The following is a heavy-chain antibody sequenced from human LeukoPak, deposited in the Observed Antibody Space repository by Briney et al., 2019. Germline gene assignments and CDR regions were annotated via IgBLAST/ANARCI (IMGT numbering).Heavy chain of an antibody. J-gene: IGHJ4*02. D-gene: IGHD3-16*01. Sequence: GGSLRLSCAASGFTFSSYGMHWVRQAPGKGLEWVAVISYDGSNKYYADSVKGRFTISRDNSKNTLYLQMNSLRPEDTALYYCAREYDALDYWGQGTLVTVSS. V-gene: IGHV3-30*03. CDR2: ISYDGSNK. CDR1: GFTFSSYG. CDR3: AREYDALDY.